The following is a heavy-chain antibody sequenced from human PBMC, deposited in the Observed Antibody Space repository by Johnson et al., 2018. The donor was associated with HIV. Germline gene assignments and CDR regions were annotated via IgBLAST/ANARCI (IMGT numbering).Heavy chain of an antibody. CDR1: GFSFSNAW. J-gene: IGHJ3*01. V-gene: IGHV3-30*12. D-gene: IGHD6-13*01. CDR3: ARDGESQQLPLGDAFDV. CDR2: ISYDGSDK. Sequence: VQLVESGGGLVKPGGSLRLSCAASGFSFSNAWMSWVRQAPAKGLEWVAVISYDGSDKYYADSVKGRFTISRDNAKNTLYLQMSSLKVEDTAMYYCARDGESQQLPLGDAFDVWGQGTMVIVSS.